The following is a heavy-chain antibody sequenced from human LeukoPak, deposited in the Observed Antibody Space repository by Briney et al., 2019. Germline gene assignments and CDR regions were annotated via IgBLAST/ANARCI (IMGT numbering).Heavy chain of an antibody. V-gene: IGHV4-59*12. J-gene: IGHJ3*02. CDR3: ASLPLPGSDAFDI. CDR2: IYYSGST. CDR1: GGSISSYY. D-gene: IGHD1-14*01. Sequence: SETLSLTCTVSGGSISSYYWSWIRQPPGKGLEWIGYIYYSGSTNYNPSLKSRVTISVDTSKNQFSLKLSSVTAADTAVYYCASLPLPGSDAFDIWGQGTMVTVSS.